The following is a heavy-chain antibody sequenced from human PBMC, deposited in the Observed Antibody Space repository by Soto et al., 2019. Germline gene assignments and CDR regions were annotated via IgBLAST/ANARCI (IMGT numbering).Heavy chain of an antibody. V-gene: IGHV3-48*01. CDR2: ITGSSITM. CDR1: GFTFSTPS. D-gene: IGHD1-26*01. CDR3: VGEVGFQLIY. J-gene: IGHJ4*02. Sequence: EVQLVESGGGLVQPGGSLRLSCAASGFTFSTPSMNWVRQAPGKGLEWISYITGSSITMYADSVKGRFTISRDNAKNSLYLQMNSLRAEDTAVYFWVGEVGFQLIYWGQGTLVTVSS.